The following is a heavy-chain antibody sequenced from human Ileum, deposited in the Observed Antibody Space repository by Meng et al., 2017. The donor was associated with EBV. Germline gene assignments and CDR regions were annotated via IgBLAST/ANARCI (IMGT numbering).Heavy chain of an antibody. Sequence: VTSLESFSITCVFSGGYISVTEYYWCWIRQLPCERLELIVSVYYAGSTFYNPSLRSLVTISVAKSNNQFFLKVSCVTAADKAVYYCARVGGSGFDSEFYFDLWGQGNLVTVSS. J-gene: IGHJ4*02. D-gene: IGHD5-18*01. CDR2: VYYAGST. CDR1: GGYISVTEYY. V-gene: IGHV4-39*07. CDR3: ARVGGSGFDSEFYFDL.